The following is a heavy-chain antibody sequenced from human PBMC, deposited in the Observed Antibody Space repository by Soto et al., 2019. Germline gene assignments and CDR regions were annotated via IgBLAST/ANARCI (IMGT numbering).Heavy chain of an antibody. V-gene: IGHV4-34*01. Sequence: KPSETLSLTCAVYGGSFSGYYWSWIRQPPGKGLEWIGEINHSGSTNYNPSLKSRVTISVDTSKNQFSLKLSSVTAADTAVYYCARGWRELQRGRSFDYWGQGTLVTVSS. J-gene: IGHJ4*02. CDR3: ARGWRELQRGRSFDY. CDR2: INHSGST. D-gene: IGHD1-26*01. CDR1: GGSFSGYY.